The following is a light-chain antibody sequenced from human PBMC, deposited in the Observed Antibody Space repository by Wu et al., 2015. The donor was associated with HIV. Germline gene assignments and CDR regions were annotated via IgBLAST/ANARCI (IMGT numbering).Light chain of an antibody. CDR3: QQYGSSPYT. CDR1: QSVSSSY. Sequence: EIVLTQSPGTLSLSPGGRATLSCRASQSVSSSYVAWYQQKSGQAPRLFIYGASSRAAGIPDRFRGSGSGTDSTLTISRPEPEDSAVYYCQQYGSSPYTFGQGTKLEIK. CDR2: GAS. V-gene: IGKV3-20*01. J-gene: IGKJ2*01.